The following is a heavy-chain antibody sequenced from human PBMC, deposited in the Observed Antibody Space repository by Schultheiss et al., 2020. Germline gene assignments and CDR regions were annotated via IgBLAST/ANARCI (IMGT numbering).Heavy chain of an antibody. CDR2: IWYDGSNK. J-gene: IGHJ4*02. Sequence: GGSLRLSCAASGFTFSNYGMHWVRQAPGKGLEWVAVIWYDGSNKYYADSVKGRFTISRDNSKNTLYLHMNSLRAEDTAVYYCARELGYFDWLLYHWGQGTLVTVSS. D-gene: IGHD3-9*01. CDR1: GFTFSNYG. CDR3: ARELGYFDWLLYH. V-gene: IGHV3-33*01.